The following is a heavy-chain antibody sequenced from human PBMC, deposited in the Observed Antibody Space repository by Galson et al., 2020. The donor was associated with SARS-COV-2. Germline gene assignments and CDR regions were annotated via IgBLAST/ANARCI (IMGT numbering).Heavy chain of an antibody. V-gene: IGHV3-74*01. CDR2: INSEGNST. CDR3: ARHSSLDI. CDR1: EFNFSSYW. D-gene: IGHD4-4*01. J-gene: IGHJ3*02. Sequence: GGSLRLSCVASEFNFSSYWMHWVRQAPGKGLVWVSRINSEGNSTNHADSVKGRFTVSRDNAKNTLYLQMNSLRVEDTAVYYCARHSSLDIWGQGTMVTVSS.